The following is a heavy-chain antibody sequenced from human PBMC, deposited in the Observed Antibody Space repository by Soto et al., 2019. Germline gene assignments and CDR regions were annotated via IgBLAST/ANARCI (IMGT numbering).Heavy chain of an antibody. J-gene: IGHJ4*02. D-gene: IGHD6-19*01. CDR3: TRQTTGYSSGWYYDY. Sequence: GGSLRLSCAASGFTFSGSAMHWVRQASGKGLEWVGRIRSKANSYATAYAASVKGRFTISRDDSKNAAYLQMNSLKTEDTAVYYCTRQTTGYSSGWYYDYWGQGTLVTVSS. V-gene: IGHV3-73*01. CDR1: GFTFSGSA. CDR2: IRSKANSYAT.